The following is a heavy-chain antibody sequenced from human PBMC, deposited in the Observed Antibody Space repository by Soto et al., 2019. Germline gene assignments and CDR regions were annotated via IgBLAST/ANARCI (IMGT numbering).Heavy chain of an antibody. CDR3: ARDRPHYDFWSGSNGEFYYYGMDV. V-gene: IGHV1-2*04. Sequence: ASLKFSCKASGYTFTGYYMHWVRQAPGQGLDWMGWINPNSGGTNYAQKFQGWVTMTRDTSISTAYMELSRLRSDDTAVYYCARDRPHYDFWSGSNGEFYYYGMDVWGQGTTVTVSS. CDR2: INPNSGGT. CDR1: GYTFTGYY. D-gene: IGHD3-3*01. J-gene: IGHJ6*02.